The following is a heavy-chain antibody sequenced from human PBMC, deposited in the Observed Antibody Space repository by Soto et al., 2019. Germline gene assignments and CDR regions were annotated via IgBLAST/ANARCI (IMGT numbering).Heavy chain of an antibody. CDR1: GYSFTSYW. V-gene: IGHV5-51*01. CDR2: IYPGDSDT. D-gene: IGHD2-15*01. CDR3: ARFDMLCSGGSCYSPGGLDY. Sequence: PGESLKISCKGSGYSFTSYWIGWVRQTPGKGLEWMGIIYPGDSDTRYSPPFQGQVTISADKSISTAYLQWSSLKASDTAMYYCARFDMLCSGGSCYSPGGLDYWGQGTLVTVSS. J-gene: IGHJ4*02.